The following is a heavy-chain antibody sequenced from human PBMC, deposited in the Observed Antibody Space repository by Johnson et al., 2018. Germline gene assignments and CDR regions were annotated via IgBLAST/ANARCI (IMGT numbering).Heavy chain of an antibody. CDR2: IYYSGRT. V-gene: IGHV4-31*03. CDR1: GGSISSGGFY. J-gene: IGHJ3*01. Sequence: VQLVETGPGLVKPSQTLSLICNVSGGSISSGGFYWSWIRHHPGKGLEWIGYIYYSGRTYHNPSLKSRVSISVETSKNQFSLKMSSVTAADTAMYYCARHYVVLTGYYLGFNLWGQGTMVTVSS. CDR3: ARHYVVLTGYYLGFNL. D-gene: IGHD3-9*01.